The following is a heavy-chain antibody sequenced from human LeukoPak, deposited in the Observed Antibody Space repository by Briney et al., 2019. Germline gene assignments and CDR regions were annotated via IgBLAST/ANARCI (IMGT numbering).Heavy chain of an antibody. D-gene: IGHD3-3*01. CDR1: GFSVTRNY. CDR2: ISGSGGST. CDR3: AKDNYYDFWSGYLTPDY. V-gene: IGHV3-23*01. J-gene: IGHJ4*02. Sequence: PGGSLRLSCAASGFSVTRNYVSWVRQAPGKGLEWVSAISGSGGSTYYADSVKGRFTISRDNSKNTLYLQMNSLRAEDTAVYYCAKDNYYDFWSGYLTPDYWGQGTLVTVSS.